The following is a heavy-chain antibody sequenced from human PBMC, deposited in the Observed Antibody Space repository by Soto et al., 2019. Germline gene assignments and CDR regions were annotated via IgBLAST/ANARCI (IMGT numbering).Heavy chain of an antibody. CDR2: IIPILGIA. V-gene: IGHV1-69*04. Sequence: SVKVSCEPSGDTFSSCTVSWVRQAPGQGLEWMGRIIPILGIANYAQKFQGRVTITADKSTSTAYMELSSLRSEDTAVYYCARDLPDHDAFDIWGQGTMVTVSS. D-gene: IGHD2-2*01. CDR3: ARDLPDHDAFDI. J-gene: IGHJ3*02. CDR1: GDTFSSCT.